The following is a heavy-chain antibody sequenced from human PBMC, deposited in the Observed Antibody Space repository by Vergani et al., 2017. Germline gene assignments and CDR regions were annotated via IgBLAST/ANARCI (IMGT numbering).Heavy chain of an antibody. D-gene: IGHD2-21*02. CDR2: ISPIFGTE. J-gene: IGHJ3*02. V-gene: IGHV1-69*13. CDR3: ARDVKGAYGGGDCYSGAGDAFDI. Sequence: QVQLVQSGAEVKKPGSSVKVSCKASGGTFSSYAISWVRQAPGQGLEWMGRISPIFGTENYAQKFQGRGTITADESTSTAYMELSSLRSEDTAVYYCARDVKGAYGGGDCYSGAGDAFDIWGQGTMVTVSS. CDR1: GGTFSSYA.